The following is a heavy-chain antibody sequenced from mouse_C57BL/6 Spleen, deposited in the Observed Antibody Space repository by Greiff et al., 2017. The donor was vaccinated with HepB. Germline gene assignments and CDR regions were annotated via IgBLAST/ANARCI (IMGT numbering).Heavy chain of an antibody. CDR1: GFTFTDYY. D-gene: IGHD4-1*01. J-gene: IGHJ2*01. V-gene: IGHV7-3*01. CDR2: IRNKANGYTT. CDR3: ARYMTGTGYYFDY. Sequence: EVKLMESGGGLVQPGGSLSLSCAASGFTFTDYYMSWVRQPPGKALEWLGFIRNKANGYTTEYSASVKGRFTISRDNSQSILYLQMNALRAEDRATYYCARYMTGTGYYFDYWGQGTTLTVSS.